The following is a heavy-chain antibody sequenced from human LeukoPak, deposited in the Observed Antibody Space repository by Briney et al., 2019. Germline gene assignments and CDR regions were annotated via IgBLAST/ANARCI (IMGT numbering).Heavy chain of an antibody. CDR1: GFTFSSYG. V-gene: IGHV3-23*01. CDR3: AKEKGNVGVDY. D-gene: IGHD3-10*01. CDR2: ISGSGGST. Sequence: GGTLRLSCAASGFTFSSYGMSWVRQAPGKGLEWVSAISGSGGSTYYADSVKGRFTISRDNSKNTLYLQMNSLRDEDTAVYYCAKEKGNVGVDYWGQGTLVTVSS. J-gene: IGHJ4*02.